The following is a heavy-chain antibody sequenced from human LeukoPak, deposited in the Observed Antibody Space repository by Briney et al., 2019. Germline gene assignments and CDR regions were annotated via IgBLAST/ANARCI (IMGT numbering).Heavy chain of an antibody. J-gene: IGHJ4*02. CDR3: ASGSSGSYYTVYFDY. Sequence: ASVKVCCKASGYTFTSYGNNWVRQAPGQGLELMGWISANNGNTNYAQNLQGRVTMTTDTSTNTAYMELRSLRSGDTAVYYCASGSSGSYYTVYFDYWGQGTQVTVSS. CDR1: GYTFTSYG. CDR2: ISANNGNT. D-gene: IGHD1-26*01. V-gene: IGHV1-18*01.